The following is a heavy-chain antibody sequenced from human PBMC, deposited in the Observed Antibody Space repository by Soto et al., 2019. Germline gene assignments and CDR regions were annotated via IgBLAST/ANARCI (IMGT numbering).Heavy chain of an antibody. V-gene: IGHV4-30-4*01. CDR3: ASSTGSGYCSGGSCPSPPWFDP. D-gene: IGHD2-15*01. CDR1: GGSISSGDYY. Sequence: PSETLSLTCTVSGGSISSGDYYWSWIRQPPGKGLEWIGHIYYSGSTYYNPSLKSRVTISVDTSKNQFSLKLSSVTAADTAVYYCASSTGSGYCSGGSCPSPPWFDPWGQGTLVTVSS. J-gene: IGHJ5*02. CDR2: IYYSGST.